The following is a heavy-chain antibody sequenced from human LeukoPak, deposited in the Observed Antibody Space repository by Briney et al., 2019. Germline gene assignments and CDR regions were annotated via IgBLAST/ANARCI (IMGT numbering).Heavy chain of an antibody. Sequence: PGGSLRLSCATSGFTLSNYWMHWVRHAPGKGLVWVSRINNDGSSTTYADSVKGRFTISRDNARNTLYLQMNGLRAEDTAVYYCARDGISCTGGHCYFASWGQGTLVTVSS. J-gene: IGHJ4*02. CDR1: GFTLSNYW. CDR3: ARDGISCTGGHCYFAS. V-gene: IGHV3-74*01. D-gene: IGHD2-8*02. CDR2: INNDGSST.